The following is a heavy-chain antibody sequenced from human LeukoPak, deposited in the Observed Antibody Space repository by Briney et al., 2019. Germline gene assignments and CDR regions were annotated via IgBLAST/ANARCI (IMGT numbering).Heavy chain of an antibody. CDR3: ARDVLGRSFRPGSSGY. J-gene: IGHJ4*02. D-gene: IGHD3-10*01. CDR1: GYSISSDYY. V-gene: IGHV4-38-2*02. CDR2: IYHTGTT. Sequence: PSETLSLTCTVSGYSISSDYYWGWIRQSPGKGLEWIGSIYHTGTTYYNPSLKSRVTISIDTSKNQFSLKLSSVTATDTAVYYCARDVLGRSFRPGSSGYWGQGTLVTVSS.